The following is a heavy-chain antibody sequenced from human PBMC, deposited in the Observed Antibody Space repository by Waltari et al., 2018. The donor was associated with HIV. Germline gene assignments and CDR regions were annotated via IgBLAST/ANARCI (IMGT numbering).Heavy chain of an antibody. J-gene: IGHJ6*02. Sequence: QVQLQESGPGLVKPSQTLSLTCTVSGGSISSGSYYWSWIRQPAGKGLEWIGRIYTSGSTNYNPSLKSRVTISVDTSKNQFSLKLSSVTAADTAVYYCARDRLTTSYYYYGMDVWGQGTTVTVSS. V-gene: IGHV4-61*02. CDR2: IYTSGST. D-gene: IGHD4-4*01. CDR3: ARDRLTTSYYYYGMDV. CDR1: GGSISSGSYY.